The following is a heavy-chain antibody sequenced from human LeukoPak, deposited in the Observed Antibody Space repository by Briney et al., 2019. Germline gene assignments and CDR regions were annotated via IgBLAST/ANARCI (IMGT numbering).Heavy chain of an antibody. CDR1: GFYFESYA. CDR2: VSGSGAST. J-gene: IGHJ6*03. CDR3: ARVYGSSNYYYDRYYYYMDV. D-gene: IGHD3-22*01. Sequence: GGSLRLSCATSGFYFESYAMSWVRQAPGKGLEWVSGVSGSGASTYYADSVKGRFTISRDSSKNTLYLQLNSLRVKDTAVYYCARVYGSSNYYYDRYYYYMDVWGRGTTVTVSS. V-gene: IGHV3-23*01.